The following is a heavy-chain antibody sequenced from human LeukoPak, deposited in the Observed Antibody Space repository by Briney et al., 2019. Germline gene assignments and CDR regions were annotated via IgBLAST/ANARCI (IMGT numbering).Heavy chain of an antibody. CDR2: IIGSGGST. CDR1: GFTFSSYA. V-gene: IGHV3-23*01. CDR3: AKGLVRGSERPPMKNWFDP. J-gene: IGHJ5*02. D-gene: IGHD3-10*01. Sequence: SGGSLRLSCAASGFTFSSYAMSWVRQAQGKGLEWVAAIIGSGGSTYYADSVKGRFTISRDNSKNTLYLQMNSLRAEDTAVYYCAKGLVRGSERPPMKNWFDPWGQGTLVTVSS.